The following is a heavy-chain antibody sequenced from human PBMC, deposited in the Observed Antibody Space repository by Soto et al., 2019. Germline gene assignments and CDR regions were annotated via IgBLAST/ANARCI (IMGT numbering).Heavy chain of an antibody. CDR2: INHSGST. D-gene: IGHD2-15*01. V-gene: IGHV4-34*01. Sequence: PSETLSLTCAVYGGSFSGYYWSWIRQPPGKGLEWIGEINHSGSTNYNPSLKSRVTISVDTSKNQFSLKLSSVTAADTAVYYCARRDGYCSGGSCYPVNFDYWGQGTLVTVSS. J-gene: IGHJ4*02. CDR3: ARRDGYCSGGSCYPVNFDY. CDR1: GGSFSGYY.